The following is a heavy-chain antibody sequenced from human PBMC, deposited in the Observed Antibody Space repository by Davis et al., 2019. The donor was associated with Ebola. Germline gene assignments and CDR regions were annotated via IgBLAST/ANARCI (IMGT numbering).Heavy chain of an antibody. Sequence: AASVKVSCKASGYTFTNYAMNWVRQAPGQGLEWMGWINNETGNRAYAQGFTGRFDFYSHTPVSPAYLRISSLKHDDTAVYYCAIRKAVNDAFDVWGQGTLVTVSS. D-gene: IGHD4-23*01. CDR2: INNETGNR. CDR1: GYTFTNYA. J-gene: IGHJ3*01. V-gene: IGHV7-4-1*02. CDR3: AIRKAVNDAFDV.